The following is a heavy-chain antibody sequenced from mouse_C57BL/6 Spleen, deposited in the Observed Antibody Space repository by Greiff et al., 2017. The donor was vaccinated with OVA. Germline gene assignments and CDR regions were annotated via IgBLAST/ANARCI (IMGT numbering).Heavy chain of an antibody. CDR3: ARSRGYDYEGLFAY. Sequence: QVQLQQPGAELVKPGASVKMSCKASGYTFTSYWITWVKQRPGQGLEWIGDIYPGSGSTNYNEKFKSKATLTVDTSSSTAYMQLSSLTSEDSAVYYCARSRGYDYEGLFAYWGQGTLVTVSA. CDR1: GYTFTSYW. D-gene: IGHD2-4*01. CDR2: IYPGSGST. V-gene: IGHV1-55*01. J-gene: IGHJ3*01.